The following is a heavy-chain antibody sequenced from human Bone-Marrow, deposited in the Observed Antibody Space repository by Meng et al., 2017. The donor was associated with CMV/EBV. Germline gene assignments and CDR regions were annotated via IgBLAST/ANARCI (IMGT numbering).Heavy chain of an antibody. V-gene: IGHV3-30*02. CDR1: GFTFSSYG. CDR2: IRYDGSNN. Sequence: GESLKISCAASGFTFSSYGMHWVRQAPGKGLEWVAFIRYDGSNNYYVDSVKGRFTISRDSSKNTLYLQMNSLRAEDTAVYYCAKSYGDYVDYFDYWGQRTLVTVSS. CDR3: AKSYGDYVDYFDY. J-gene: IGHJ4*02. D-gene: IGHD4-17*01.